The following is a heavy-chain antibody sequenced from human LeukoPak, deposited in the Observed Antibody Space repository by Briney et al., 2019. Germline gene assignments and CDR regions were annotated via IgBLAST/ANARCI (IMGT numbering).Heavy chain of an antibody. Sequence: GGSLRLSCAASGFTFDDYTMHWVRQGPGKGLEWVSLISWNGGTTHYADSVKGRFTISRDNSKNSLYLQLNSLRTEDTALYYCAKGTRRDSSGYYFENFDYWGPGTLVTVSS. CDR2: ISWNGGTT. CDR3: AKGTRRDSSGYYFENFDY. J-gene: IGHJ4*02. V-gene: IGHV3-43*01. CDR1: GFTFDDYT. D-gene: IGHD3-22*01.